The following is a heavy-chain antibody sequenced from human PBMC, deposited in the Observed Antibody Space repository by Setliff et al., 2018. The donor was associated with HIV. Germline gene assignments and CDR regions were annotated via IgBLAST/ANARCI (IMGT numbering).Heavy chain of an antibody. Sequence: ASVKVSCKASGDTFSNYAISWVRQAPGQGLEWMGGIIPIFGTANYAQKFQGRVTMTRDTSTSTMYMELSSLRSEDTAVYYCARAQAYYGGYDAFDIWGQGTMVTVSS. D-gene: IGHD3-3*01. CDR3: ARAQAYYGGYDAFDI. CDR2: IIPIFGTA. J-gene: IGHJ3*02. V-gene: IGHV1-69*05. CDR1: GDTFSNYA.